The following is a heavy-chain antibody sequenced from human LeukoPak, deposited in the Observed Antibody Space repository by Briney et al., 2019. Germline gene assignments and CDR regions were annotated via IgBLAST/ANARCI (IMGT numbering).Heavy chain of an antibody. Sequence: GGSLRLSCAASGFTFSSYAMIWVRQAPGKGLEWVSAISGSGGSTYYADSVKGRFTISRDNSKNTLYLQMNSLRAEDTAVYYCANHPRGEVRWYNAHFDYWGQGTLVTVSS. CDR2: ISGSGGST. CDR3: ANHPRGEVRWYNAHFDY. V-gene: IGHV3-23*01. D-gene: IGHD6-13*01. CDR1: GFTFSSYA. J-gene: IGHJ4*02.